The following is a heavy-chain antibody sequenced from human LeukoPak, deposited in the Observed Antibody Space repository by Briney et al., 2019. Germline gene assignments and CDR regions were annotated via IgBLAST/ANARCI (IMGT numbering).Heavy chain of an antibody. J-gene: IGHJ4*02. V-gene: IGHV3-74*01. CDR3: GSSEDGYIDY. D-gene: IGHD5-24*01. Sequence: TGGSLRLSCAGSGFTFIRHLMHWVRQAPGKGLVWVSRISTDGSTTLYSDSVKGRFTISRDNAKNTLYLHMNSLRAEDTAVYYCGSSEDGYIDYWGQGTLVSVSS. CDR1: GFTFIRHL. CDR2: ISTDGSTT.